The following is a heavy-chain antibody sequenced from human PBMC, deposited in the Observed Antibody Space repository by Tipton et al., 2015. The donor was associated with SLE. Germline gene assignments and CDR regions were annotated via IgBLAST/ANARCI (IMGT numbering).Heavy chain of an antibody. CDR1: GGSFSGYY. CDR3: ARGYDSSVRGLVGY. CDR2: INHSGST. D-gene: IGHD3-22*01. V-gene: IGHV4-34*01. J-gene: IGHJ4*02. Sequence: TLSLTCAVYGGSFSGYYWSWIRQPPGKGLEWIGEINHSGSTNYNPSLKSRVTISVDTSKNQFSLKLSSVTAADTAVYYCARGYDSSVRGLVGYWGQGTLVTVSS.